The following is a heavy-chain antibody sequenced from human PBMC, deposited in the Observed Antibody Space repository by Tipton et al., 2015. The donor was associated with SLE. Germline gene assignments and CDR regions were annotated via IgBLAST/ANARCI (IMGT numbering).Heavy chain of an antibody. J-gene: IGHJ4*02. D-gene: IGHD2-2*01. CDR3: ARRQSSSWSHFDY. CDR2: IYYYTGNT. V-gene: IGHV4-39*07. Sequence: TLSLTCTVSGGSISSSSYYWGWIRQPPGKGLEWIAAIYYYTGNTFYTPSLKSRISISIDTSKNQFSLILNSVTAADTAVYYCARRQSSSWSHFDYWGQGILVAVSS. CDR1: GGSISSSSYY.